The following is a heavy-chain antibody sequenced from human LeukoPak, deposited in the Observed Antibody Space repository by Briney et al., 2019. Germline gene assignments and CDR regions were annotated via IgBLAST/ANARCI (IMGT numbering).Heavy chain of an antibody. Sequence: PSETLSLTCTVSGGSISSYYWSWIRQPAGKGLEWIGRIYTSGSTNYNPSLKSRVTMSVDTSKNPFSLKLSSVTAADTAVYYCARDSTSSYCGGDCYAFDIWGQGTMVTVSS. V-gene: IGHV4-4*07. CDR1: GGSISSYY. CDR3: ARDSTSSYCGGDCYAFDI. CDR2: IYTSGST. J-gene: IGHJ3*02. D-gene: IGHD2-21*02.